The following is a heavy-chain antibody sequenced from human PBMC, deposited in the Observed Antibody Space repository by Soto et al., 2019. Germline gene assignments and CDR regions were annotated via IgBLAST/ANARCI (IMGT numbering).Heavy chain of an antibody. CDR3: ARGPDPAAKDY. CDR1: GFTFSSYS. V-gene: IGHV3-48*01. J-gene: IGHJ4*02. Sequence: GGSLRLSCAASGFTFSSYSMNWVRQAPGKGLEWVSYISSSSSTIYYADSVKGRFTISRDNAKNSLYLQMNSLRAEDTAVYYCARGPDPAAKDYWGQGTLVTVSS. D-gene: IGHD2-2*01. CDR2: ISSSSSTI.